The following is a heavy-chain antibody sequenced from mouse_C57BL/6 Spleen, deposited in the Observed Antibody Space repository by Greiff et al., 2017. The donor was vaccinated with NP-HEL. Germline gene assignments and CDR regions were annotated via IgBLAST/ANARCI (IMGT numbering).Heavy chain of an antibody. D-gene: IGHD2-4*01. CDR1: GYTFTDYY. Sequence: EVQLQQSGPVLVKPGASVKMSCKASGYTFTDYYMNWVKQSHGKSLEWIGVINPYNGGTSYNQKFKGKATLTVDKSSSTDYMELNSLTSEDSAVYYCARSPYDYDGGYYAMDYWGQGTSVTVSS. CDR2: INPYNGGT. CDR3: ARSPYDYDGGYYAMDY. V-gene: IGHV1-19*01. J-gene: IGHJ4*01.